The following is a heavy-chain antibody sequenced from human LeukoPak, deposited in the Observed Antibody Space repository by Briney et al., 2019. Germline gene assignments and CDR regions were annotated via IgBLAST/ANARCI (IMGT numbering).Heavy chain of an antibody. J-gene: IGHJ6*03. D-gene: IGHD3-10*01. CDR3: ARGLGVRGVIITYYYYYMDV. CDR1: GYTFTGYY. CDR2: INPNSGGT. V-gene: IGHV1-2*06. Sequence: GASVKVSCKASGYTFTGYYMHWVRQAPGQGLEWMGRINPNSGGTNYAQKFQGRVTMTRDTSISTAYMELSRLRSEDTAVYYCARGLGVRGVIITYYYYYMDVWGKGTTVTVSS.